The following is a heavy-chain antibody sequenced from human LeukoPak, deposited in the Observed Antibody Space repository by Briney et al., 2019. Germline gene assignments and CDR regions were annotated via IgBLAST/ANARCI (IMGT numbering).Heavy chain of an antibody. J-gene: IGHJ4*02. CDR1: GFTFSSYA. V-gene: IGHV3-23*01. Sequence: GGSLRLSCAASGFTFSSYAMSWVRQAPGKGLEWVSAISGSGGSTYYADSVKGRFTISRDNSKNTLYLQMNSLRAEDTAVYYCARKGYDILTGHIDYWGQGTLVTVSS. CDR3: ARKGYDILTGHIDY. CDR2: ISGSGGST. D-gene: IGHD3-9*01.